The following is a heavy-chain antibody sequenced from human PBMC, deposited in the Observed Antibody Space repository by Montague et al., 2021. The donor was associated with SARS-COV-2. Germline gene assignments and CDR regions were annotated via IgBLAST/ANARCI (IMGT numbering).Heavy chain of an antibody. D-gene: IGHD3-22*01. CDR2: VYYSGYT. CDR1: GDSVSSSDHY. Sequence: SETLSLTCTVSGDSVSSSDHYWGWIRQPPGKGLEWLGIVYYSGYTYYNPSVKGRVTISIDASKNQFSLKLNSVTAADTAVYFCARGGATYYYDTSGYVNAFDTWGQGTMVTVSS. V-gene: IGHV4-39*07. CDR3: ARGGATYYYDTSGYVNAFDT. J-gene: IGHJ3*02.